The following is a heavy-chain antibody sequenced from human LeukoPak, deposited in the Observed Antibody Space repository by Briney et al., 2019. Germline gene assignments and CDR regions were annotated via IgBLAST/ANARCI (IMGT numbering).Heavy chain of an antibody. CDR2: IRYDGSNK. CDR3: AKDSGSDRYYFDY. Sequence: QPGGSLRLSCAASGFTFSSYGMHWVRQAPGKGLEWVAFIRYDGSNKYYADSVKGRFTISRDNSKNTLYLQMNSLRAEDTAVYYCAKDSGSDRYYFDYWGQGTLVTVPS. V-gene: IGHV3-30*02. D-gene: IGHD3-10*01. J-gene: IGHJ4*02. CDR1: GFTFSSYG.